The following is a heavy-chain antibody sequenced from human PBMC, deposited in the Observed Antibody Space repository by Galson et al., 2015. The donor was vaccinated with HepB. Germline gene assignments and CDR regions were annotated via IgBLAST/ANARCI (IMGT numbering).Heavy chain of an antibody. J-gene: IGHJ6*02. V-gene: IGHV3-33*01. CDR1: GFTFSSYG. D-gene: IGHD6-13*01. Sequence: SLRLSCAASGFTFSSYGMHWVRQAPGKGLEWVAVIWYGGSNKYYADSVKGRFTISRDNSKNTLYLQMNSLRAEDTAVYYCARGGGPAAPYGMDVWGQGTTVTVSS. CDR3: ARGGGPAAPYGMDV. CDR2: IWYGGSNK.